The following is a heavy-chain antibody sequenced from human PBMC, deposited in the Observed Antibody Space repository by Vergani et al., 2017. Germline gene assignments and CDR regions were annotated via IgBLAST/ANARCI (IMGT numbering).Heavy chain of an antibody. Sequence: QVQLVESGGGLVKPGGSLRLSCAASGFTFSDYYMSWIRQAPGKGLEWVSSISSSSSYIYYADSVKGRFTISRDNAKNSLYLQMNSLRAEDTAVYYCARDLYCSSTSCYNFDYWGQGTLVTVSS. CDR1: GFTFSDYY. D-gene: IGHD2-2*02. CDR3: ARDLYCSSTSCYNFDY. J-gene: IGHJ4*02. V-gene: IGHV3-11*06. CDR2: ISSSSSYI.